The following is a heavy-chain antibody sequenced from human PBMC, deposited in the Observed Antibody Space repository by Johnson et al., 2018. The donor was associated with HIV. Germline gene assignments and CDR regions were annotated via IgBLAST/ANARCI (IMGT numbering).Heavy chain of an antibody. J-gene: IGHJ3*02. CDR3: ARATWSDDAYDI. CDR1: GFTFSSYA. Sequence: VQLVESGGGLVQPGGSLRLSCAASGFTFSSYAMSWVRQAPGKGLEWVSGINWNGGSTGYADSVKGRFTISRDNARNSLYLQMNSLRAEDTALYYCARATWSDDAYDIWGPGTMVTVSA. CDR2: INWNGGST. V-gene: IGHV3-20*04. D-gene: IGHD2-8*01.